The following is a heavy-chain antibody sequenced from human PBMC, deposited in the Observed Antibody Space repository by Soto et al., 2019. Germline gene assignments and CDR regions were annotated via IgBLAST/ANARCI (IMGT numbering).Heavy chain of an antibody. Sequence: SQTLSLTCVISGDSVSSSSVAWNWVRQSPSRGLEWLGRIYYRSRWHSDFAVSVRGRIVINADTSKNQFSLQLNSVTPEDTAVYFCARSEEDSDYYYYGLDVWGQGTTVTVSS. V-gene: IGHV6-1*01. CDR3: ARSEEDSDYYYYGLDV. CDR1: GDSVSSSSVA. J-gene: IGHJ6*02. CDR2: IYYRSRWHS. D-gene: IGHD2-15*01.